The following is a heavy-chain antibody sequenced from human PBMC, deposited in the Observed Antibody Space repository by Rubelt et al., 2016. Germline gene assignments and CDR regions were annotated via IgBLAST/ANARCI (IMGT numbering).Heavy chain of an antibody. V-gene: IGHV5-51*01. CDR2: IYPGDSDT. J-gene: IGHJ5*02. D-gene: IGHD2-2*01. Sequence: EVQLVQSGAEVKKPGESLKISCKGSGYSFTSYWIGWVRQMPGNGLEWMGVIYPGDSDTRYSPSFQGQVTISADKAISTAYLQWSSRKASDTAMYDCARRGVPAAMLSFDWFDPWGQGTLVTVSS. CDR1: GYSFTSYW. CDR3: ARRGVPAAMLSFDWFDP.